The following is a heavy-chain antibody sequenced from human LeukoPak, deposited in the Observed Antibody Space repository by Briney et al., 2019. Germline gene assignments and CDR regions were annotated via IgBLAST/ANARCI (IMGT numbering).Heavy chain of an antibody. D-gene: IGHD6-13*01. CDR2: INPNSGGT. J-gene: IGHJ5*02. CDR1: GYAFTRHY. V-gene: IGHV1-2*02. Sequence: ASVKVSCMASGYAFTRHYMHWVRQAPGQGLEWMGWINPNSGGTNYAQKFQGRVTMTRDTSISTAYMELSRLRSDDTAVYYCASTVGSGSSWYGNWFDPWGQGTLVTVSS. CDR3: ASTVGSGSSWYGNWFDP.